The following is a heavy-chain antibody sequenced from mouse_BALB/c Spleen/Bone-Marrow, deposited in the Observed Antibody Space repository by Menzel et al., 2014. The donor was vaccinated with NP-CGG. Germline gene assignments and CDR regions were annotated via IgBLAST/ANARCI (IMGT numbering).Heavy chain of an antibody. J-gene: IGHJ3*01. V-gene: IGHV14-3*02. CDR1: GFNIKDTY. CDR3: ARWLPLAY. D-gene: IGHD2-2*01. CDR2: IDPANGNT. Sequence: VQLKESGAELVKPGASVKLSCTASGFNIKDTYMHWVKQRPEQGLEWIGRIDPANGNTKYDPKFPGKASITADTSSNTAYLQLSSLTSEYTSVYYCARWLPLAYWGQGTLVTVSA.